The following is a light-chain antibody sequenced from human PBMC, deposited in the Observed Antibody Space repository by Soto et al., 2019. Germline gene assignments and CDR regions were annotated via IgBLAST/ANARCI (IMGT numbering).Light chain of an antibody. J-gene: IGLJ1*01. V-gene: IGLV2-14*01. CDR2: DAS. CDR1: SSDVGGYNY. Sequence: QSALTQPASVSGSPGQSITISCTGTSSDVGGYNYVSWYQQHPGKAPKLMIYDASNRPSGVSNRFSGSKSGNTASLTISGLQAGDEADYYCSSYTSSSTLGVFGTGTKVTVL. CDR3: SSYTSSSTLGV.